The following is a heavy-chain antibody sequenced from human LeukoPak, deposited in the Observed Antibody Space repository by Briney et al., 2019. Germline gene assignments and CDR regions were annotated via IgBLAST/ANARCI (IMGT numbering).Heavy chain of an antibody. CDR1: GGTFSSYA. Sequence: ASVKVSCKASGGTFSSYAISWVRQAPGQGLEWMGRIIPILGIANYAQKFQGRVTITADKSTSTAYMELSSLRSEDTAVYYCARTSRDGYSLDYWGQGTLVTVSS. CDR2: IIPILGIA. V-gene: IGHV1-69*04. CDR3: ARTSRDGYSLDY. D-gene: IGHD5-24*01. J-gene: IGHJ4*02.